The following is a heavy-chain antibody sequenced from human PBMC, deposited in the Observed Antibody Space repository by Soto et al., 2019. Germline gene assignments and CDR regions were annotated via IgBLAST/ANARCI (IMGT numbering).Heavy chain of an antibody. CDR2: ISSSSSYI. CDR1: GFTFSSYS. Sequence: EVQLVESGGGLVKPGGSLRLSCAASGFTFSSYSMNWVRQAPGKGLEWVSSISSSSSYIYYADSVKGRFTISRDNAKNSLYLQMNSLRAEDTAVYYCARDSTYDSSGYYGYYWGQGTLVTVSS. V-gene: IGHV3-21*01. J-gene: IGHJ4*02. D-gene: IGHD3-22*01. CDR3: ARDSTYDSSGYYGYY.